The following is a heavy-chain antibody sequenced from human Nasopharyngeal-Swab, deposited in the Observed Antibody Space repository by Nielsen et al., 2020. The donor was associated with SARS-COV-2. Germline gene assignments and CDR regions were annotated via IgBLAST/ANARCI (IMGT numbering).Heavy chain of an antibody. V-gene: IGHV1-3*01. D-gene: IGHD2-15*01. CDR1: GYTFTSYA. CDR2: INAGNGNT. J-gene: IGHJ6*02. CDR3: ARDLLVVVAANDYYYGMDV. Sequence: ASVKVSCKASGYTFTSYAMHWVRRAPGQRLEWMGWINAGNGNTKYSQKFQGRVTITRDTSASTAYMELSSLRSEDTAVYYCARDLLVVVAANDYYYGMDVWGQGTTVTVSS.